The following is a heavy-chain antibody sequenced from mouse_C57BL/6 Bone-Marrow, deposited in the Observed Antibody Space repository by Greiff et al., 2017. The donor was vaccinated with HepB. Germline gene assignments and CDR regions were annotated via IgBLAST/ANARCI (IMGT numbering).Heavy chain of an antibody. D-gene: IGHD2-12*01. J-gene: IGHJ1*03. V-gene: IGHV14-4*01. Sequence: VQLQQSGAELVRPGASVKLSCTASGFNIKDDYMHWVKQRPEQGLEWIGWIDPENGDTEYASKFQGKATITADTSSNTAYLQLSSLTSEDTAVYYCTTRTLLRWYYDGRGTGTTVTVS. CDR3: TTRTLLRWYYDG. CDR1: GFNIKDDY. CDR2: IDPENGDT.